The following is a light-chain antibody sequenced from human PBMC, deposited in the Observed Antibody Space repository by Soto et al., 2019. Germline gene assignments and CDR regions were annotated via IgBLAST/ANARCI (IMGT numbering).Light chain of an antibody. V-gene: IGKV3-11*01. CDR1: QSVSTY. J-gene: IGKJ2*01. CDR3: QQRSNWPYT. Sequence: EIVLTQSPATLSLSPGESATLSCRASQSVSTYLAWYQQKVGQAPRLLIYDASHRATGIPARFSGSGSGTDFTLTISSLEPEDFAVYHCQQRSNWPYTFGQGTKVEIK. CDR2: DAS.